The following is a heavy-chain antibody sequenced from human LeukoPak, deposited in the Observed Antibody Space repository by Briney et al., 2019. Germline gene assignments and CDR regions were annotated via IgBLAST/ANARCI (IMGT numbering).Heavy chain of an antibody. CDR3: ASGAFRVAFDY. J-gene: IGHJ4*02. CDR2: IYYSGST. V-gene: IGHV4-59*01. Sequence: SETLSLTCTVSGGSISSYYWSWIRQPPGKGLEWIGYIYYSGSTNYNPSLRSRVTISVDTSKNQFSLKLSSVTAADTAVYYCASGAFRVAFDYWGQGTLVTVSS. D-gene: IGHD2/OR15-2a*01. CDR1: GGSISSYY.